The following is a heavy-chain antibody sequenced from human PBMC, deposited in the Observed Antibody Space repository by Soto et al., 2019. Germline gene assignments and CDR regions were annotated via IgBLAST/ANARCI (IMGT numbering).Heavy chain of an antibody. CDR2: ISSSSSYI. CDR1: GFTFSRYS. V-gene: IGHV3-21*01. D-gene: IGHD6-13*01. J-gene: IGHJ3*02. Sequence: KPGGSLRLSCAAPGFTFSRYSMNWVRHARGKGLEWLSSISSSSSYIYYADSVTGRFTISRDNAKNSLYLQMNMRRAADTAVYYCARVGLYSSSWYGAFDIWGQGTMVTVS. CDR3: ARVGLYSSSWYGAFDI.